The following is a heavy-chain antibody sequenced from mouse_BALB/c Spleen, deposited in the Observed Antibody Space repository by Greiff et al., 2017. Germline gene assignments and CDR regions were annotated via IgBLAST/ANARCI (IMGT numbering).Heavy chain of an antibody. J-gene: IGHJ2*01. CDR3: ARENGRWCPYYFDY. CDR2: IWAGGST. D-gene: IGHD1-1*02. Sequence: VQLQESGPGLVAPSQSLSITCTVSGFSLTSYGVHWVRQPPGKGLEWLGVIWAGGSTNYNSALMSRLSISKDNSKSQVFLKMNSLQTDDTAMYYCARENGRWCPYYFDYWGQGTTLTVSS. V-gene: IGHV2-9*02. CDR1: GFSLTSYG.